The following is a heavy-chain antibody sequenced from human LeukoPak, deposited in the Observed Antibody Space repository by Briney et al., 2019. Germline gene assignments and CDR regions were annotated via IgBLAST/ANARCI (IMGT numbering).Heavy chain of an antibody. V-gene: IGHV3-48*02. CDR3: ARDSDDYVWGSYRPDAFDI. J-gene: IGHJ3*02. CDR2: ISSSSSTI. D-gene: IGHD3-16*02. CDR1: GFTFSSYS. Sequence: GGSLRLSCAASGFTFSSYSMSWVRQAPGKGLEWVSYISSSSSTIYYADSVKGRFTISRDNAKNSLYLQMNSLRDEDTAVYYCARDSDDYVWGSYRPDAFDIWGQGTMVTVSS.